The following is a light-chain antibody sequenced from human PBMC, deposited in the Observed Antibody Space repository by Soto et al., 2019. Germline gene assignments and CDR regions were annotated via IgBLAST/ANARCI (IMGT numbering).Light chain of an antibody. Sequence: EIVLTQSPATLSLSPGERATLSCKASQSVSSYLAWYQQKPGQAPRLLIYDASNRATGIPARFSGSGSGTDFTLTISSLEPEDFAVYYCQHRSNWPLTFGGGTKVEIK. CDR2: DAS. V-gene: IGKV3-11*01. CDR3: QHRSNWPLT. CDR1: QSVSSY. J-gene: IGKJ4*01.